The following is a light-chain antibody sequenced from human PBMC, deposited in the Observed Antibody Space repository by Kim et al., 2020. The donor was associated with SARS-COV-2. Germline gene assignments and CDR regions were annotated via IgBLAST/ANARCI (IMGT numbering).Light chain of an antibody. CDR1: QSVSASY. CDR2: GAS. J-gene: IGKJ4*01. CDR3: QQYGTSPLT. Sequence: SPGERATLSCRASQSVSASYLAWYQQKPGQAPRLIISGASTRATGIPDRFSGSGSGTDFTLTISGLEPADFAVYSCQQYGTSPLTFGGGTKVDIK. V-gene: IGKV3-20*01.